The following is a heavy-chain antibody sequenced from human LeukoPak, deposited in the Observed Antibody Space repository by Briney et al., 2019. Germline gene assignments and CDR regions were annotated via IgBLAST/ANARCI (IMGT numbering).Heavy chain of an antibody. V-gene: IGHV3-23*01. J-gene: IGHJ4*02. CDR2: ISGSGGST. CDR3: AKVMTRTMVRGVPPSDY. D-gene: IGHD3-10*01. CDR1: GFTFISYA. Sequence: PGGSLRLSCAASGFTFISYAMSWVRQAPGKGLEWVSAISGSGGSTYYADSVKGRFTISIDNSKNTLYLQMNSLRAEDTAVYYCAKVMTRTMVRGVPPSDYWGQGTLVTVSS.